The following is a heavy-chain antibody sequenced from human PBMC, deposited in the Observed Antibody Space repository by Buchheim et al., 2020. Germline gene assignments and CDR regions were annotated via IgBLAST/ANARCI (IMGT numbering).Heavy chain of an antibody. CDR2: INSDGSST. CDR3: ARGFGLAVAGNQGGFDY. D-gene: IGHD6-19*01. CDR1: GFTFSSYW. J-gene: IGHJ4*02. Sequence: EVQLVESGGGLVQPGGSLRLSCAASGFTFSSYWMHWVRQAPGKGLVWVSRINSDGSSTSYADSVKGRFTISRDNAKNTLYLPMNSLRAEDTAVYYCARGFGLAVAGNQGGFDYWGQGTL. V-gene: IGHV3-74*01.